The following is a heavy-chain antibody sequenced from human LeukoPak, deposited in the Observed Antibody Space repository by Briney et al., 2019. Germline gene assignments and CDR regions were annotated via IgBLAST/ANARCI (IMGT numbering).Heavy chain of an antibody. D-gene: IGHD6-19*01. CDR2: IIPIFGTA. CDR3: ARGTSGRSVAGTGWFDP. CDR1: GGTFSSYA. J-gene: IGHJ5*02. V-gene: IGHV1-69*13. Sequence: EASVKVSCKASGGTFSSYAISWVRQAPGQGLEWMGGIIPIFGTANYAQKFQGRVTITADESTSTAYMELSSLRSEDTAVYYCARGTSGRSVAGTGWFDPWGQGTLVTVS.